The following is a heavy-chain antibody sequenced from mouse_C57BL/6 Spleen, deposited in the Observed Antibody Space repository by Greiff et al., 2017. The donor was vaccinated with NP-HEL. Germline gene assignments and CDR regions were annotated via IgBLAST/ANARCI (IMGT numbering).Heavy chain of an antibody. CDR1: GYTFTDYE. D-gene: IGHD2-1*01. CDR2: IDPETGGT. CDR3: TVYGNLYYFDY. Sequence: QVQLQQSGAELVRPGASVTLSCKASGYTFTDYEMHWVKQTPVHGLEWIGAIDPETGGTAYNQKFKGKAILTADKSSSTAYIELRSLTSEDSAVYYCTVYGNLYYFDYWGQGTTLTVSS. V-gene: IGHV1-15*01. J-gene: IGHJ2*01.